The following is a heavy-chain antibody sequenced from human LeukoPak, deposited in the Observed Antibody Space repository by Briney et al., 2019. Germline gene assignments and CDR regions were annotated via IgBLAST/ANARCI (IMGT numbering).Heavy chain of an antibody. Sequence: GGSLRLSCAASGFTVSSNYMSWVRQAPGKGLEWVSVIYSGGSTYYADSVKGRFTISRDNSKSTLYLQMNSLRAEDTAVYYCARGAIAVAGDWYFDLWGRGTLVTVSS. CDR1: GFTVSSNY. J-gene: IGHJ2*01. CDR2: IYSGGST. CDR3: ARGAIAVAGDWYFDL. D-gene: IGHD6-19*01. V-gene: IGHV3-66*01.